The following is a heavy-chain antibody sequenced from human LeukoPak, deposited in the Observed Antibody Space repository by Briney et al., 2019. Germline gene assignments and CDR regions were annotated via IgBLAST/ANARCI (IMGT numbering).Heavy chain of an antibody. V-gene: IGHV4-59*08. CDR1: GGSISSFY. CDR3: ARLGAFYI. J-gene: IGHJ3*02. D-gene: IGHD1-26*01. CDR2: LYYSGST. Sequence: SETLSLACTVSGGSISSFYWSWIRQPPGKGLVGFGYLYYSGSTNYNPSLKSRVTISVDTSKSQFSLKLSSVTAADTAVYYCARLGAFYIWGQGTMVTVSS.